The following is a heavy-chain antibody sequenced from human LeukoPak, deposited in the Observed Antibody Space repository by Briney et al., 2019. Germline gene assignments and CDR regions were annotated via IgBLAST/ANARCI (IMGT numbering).Heavy chain of an antibody. J-gene: IGHJ4*02. D-gene: IGHD6-19*01. CDR3: AKQGAGIRD. Sequence: GGSLRLSCAASGCTFSIDGMSWVRQPPGRGLEWVAAMSGSGGRTYYADSVKGRLTISRESAGHALSLQMNSLRAEDTAVYYCAKQGAGIRDWGQGTLVTVSS. V-gene: IGHV3-23*01. CDR1: GCTFSIDG. CDR2: MSGSGGRT.